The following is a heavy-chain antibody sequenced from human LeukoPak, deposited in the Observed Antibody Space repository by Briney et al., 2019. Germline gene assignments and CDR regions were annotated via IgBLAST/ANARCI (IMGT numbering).Heavy chain of an antibody. V-gene: IGHV3-7*03. CDR1: GFTFSSYW. CDR3: ARDEDGNVYYYDRNPLGY. Sequence: GGSLRLSCAASGFTFSSYWMSWVRQAPGKGLEWVANIKQDGSEKYYVDSVKGRFTISRDNAKNSLYLQMNSLRAEDTAVYYCARDEDGNVYYYDRNPLGYWGQGTLVTVSS. CDR2: IKQDGSEK. D-gene: IGHD3-22*01. J-gene: IGHJ4*02.